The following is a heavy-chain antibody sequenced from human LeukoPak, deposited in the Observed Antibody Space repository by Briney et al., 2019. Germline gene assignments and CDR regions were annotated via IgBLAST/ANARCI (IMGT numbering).Heavy chain of an antibody. CDR2: ISSSSNII. J-gene: IGHJ4*02. CDR3: ARDFAREFTIDY. D-gene: IGHD3-10*01. V-gene: IGHV3-48*01. Sequence: GGSLRLSCAASGFTFSSYAMNWVRQPPGKGLQWVSYISSSSNIIYYADSVKGRFTISRDNAKNSLFLQMNSLRAEDTAVYYCARDFAREFTIDYWGQGALVTVSS. CDR1: GFTFSSYA.